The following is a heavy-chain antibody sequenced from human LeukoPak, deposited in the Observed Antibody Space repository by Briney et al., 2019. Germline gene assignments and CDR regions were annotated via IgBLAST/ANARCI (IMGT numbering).Heavy chain of an antibody. Sequence: SETLSLTCAVYGGSFSGYYWGWIRQPPGKGLQWIGEITHNGYTNYNPALKSRVTISIDTSRNEFSLKVSSVTAADMAIYYCAASGGPINWFDPWGQGTLATVSS. D-gene: IGHD3-10*01. V-gene: IGHV4-34*01. CDR2: ITHNGYT. CDR1: GGSFSGYY. J-gene: IGHJ5*02. CDR3: AASGGPINWFDP.